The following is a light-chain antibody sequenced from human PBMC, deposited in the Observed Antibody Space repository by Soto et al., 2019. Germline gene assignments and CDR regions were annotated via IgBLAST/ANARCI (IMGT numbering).Light chain of an antibody. Sequence: QSVLTQSSSASASLGSSVKLTCILSSGHSSYTIAWHQQLPGKAPRYLMNLEGSGSYNKGSGVPDRFSGSSSGADRYLTISNLQFEDEADYYCETWDSNKWVFGGGTQLTV. V-gene: IGLV4-60*02. CDR3: ETWDSNKWV. CDR1: SGHSSYT. CDR2: LEGSGSY. J-gene: IGLJ3*02.